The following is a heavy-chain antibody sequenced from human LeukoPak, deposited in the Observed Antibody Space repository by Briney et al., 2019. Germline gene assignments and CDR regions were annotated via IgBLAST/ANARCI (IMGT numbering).Heavy chain of an antibody. V-gene: IGHV3-11*01. CDR2: TRVSDNKL. J-gene: IGHJ3*01. CDR1: GFIFSDHP. D-gene: IGHD2-8*01. CDR3: ARRIMGTTGHAFDF. Sequence: TGGSLRLSCAASGFIFSDHPMGWIRQAPGMGLEWLSYTRVSDNKLYYADSVKGRFTISRDNAQTSLYLQMNSLRAEDTAVYYCARRIMGTTGHAFDFWGQGTMVTVSS.